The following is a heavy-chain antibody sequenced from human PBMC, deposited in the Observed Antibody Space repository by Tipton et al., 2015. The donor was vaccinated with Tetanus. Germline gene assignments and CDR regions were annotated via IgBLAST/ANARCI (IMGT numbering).Heavy chain of an antibody. CDR1: GFTFSDHY. D-gene: IGHD2-15*01. V-gene: IGHV3-72*01. CDR3: ARRGVGWHFDY. CDR2: TRNKAHSYTT. Sequence: SLRLSCVVSGFTFSDHYMDWVRQAPGKGLEWVGRTRNKAHSYTTEYAASVKGRFTISRDGSKNSLYLQMNSLKTEDSAVYYCARRGVGWHFDYWGQGTLVPVSS. J-gene: IGHJ4*02.